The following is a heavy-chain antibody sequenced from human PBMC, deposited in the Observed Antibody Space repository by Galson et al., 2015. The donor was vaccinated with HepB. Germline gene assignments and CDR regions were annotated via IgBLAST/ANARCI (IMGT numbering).Heavy chain of an antibody. CDR3: TRERVEWFGYGGDSYPGYYYYAMDG. CDR1: GFSFSSYA. Sequence: SLRLSCAASGFSFSSYAMSWVRQAPGKGLEWVSVIYSGGSTYYADSVKGRFTISRHDSKNTLYLQMNSLRAEDTALYYCTRERVEWFGYGGDSYPGYYYYAMDGWGQGTTVTVSS. J-gene: IGHJ6*02. CDR2: IYSGGST. V-gene: IGHV3-53*04. D-gene: IGHD2-21*02.